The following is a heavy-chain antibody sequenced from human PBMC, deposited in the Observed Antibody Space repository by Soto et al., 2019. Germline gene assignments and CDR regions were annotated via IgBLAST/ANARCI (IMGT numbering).Heavy chain of an antibody. J-gene: IGHJ2*01. CDR2: INAGNGNT. CDR1: GYTFTNYA. V-gene: IGHV1-3*01. D-gene: IGHD1-26*01. Sequence: ASVKVSCKAFGYTFTNYAMHWVRQAPGQRLEWMGWINAGNGNTKYSQKFQGRVTITRDTSASTAYMELSSLRSEDTAVYYCARGGSLYWYFDLWGRGTLVTVSS. CDR3: ARGGSLYWYFDL.